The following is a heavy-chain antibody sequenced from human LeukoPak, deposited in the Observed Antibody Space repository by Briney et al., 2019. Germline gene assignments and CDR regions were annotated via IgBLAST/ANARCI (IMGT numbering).Heavy chain of an antibody. CDR2: ISSSGGTT. Sequence: QPGGSLRLSCAASEFTFSSYTMSWVRQAPGKGLEWVSGISSSGGTTYYADSVKGRFTISRDNSKNTLCLQMNSLRAEDTAVYYCAPEITVVKGWGQGTLVTVSS. CDR3: APEITVVKG. D-gene: IGHD2-21*01. V-gene: IGHV3-23*01. CDR1: EFTFSSYT. J-gene: IGHJ4*02.